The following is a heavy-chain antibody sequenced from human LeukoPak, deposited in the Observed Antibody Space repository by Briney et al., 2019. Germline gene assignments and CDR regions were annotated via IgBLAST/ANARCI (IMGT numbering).Heavy chain of an antibody. CDR2: ISGSDDST. CDR1: GFTFSSYA. V-gene: IGHV3-23*01. Sequence: DPGGSLRLSCAVSGFTFSSYAMSWVRQAPGKGLEWVSAISGSDDSTYYADSVKGRFTISRGNSKNTVYLQMNSLRAEDTAVYYCARENWYLDSWGQGTLVTVSS. CDR3: ARENWYLDS. D-gene: IGHD1-1*01. J-gene: IGHJ4*02.